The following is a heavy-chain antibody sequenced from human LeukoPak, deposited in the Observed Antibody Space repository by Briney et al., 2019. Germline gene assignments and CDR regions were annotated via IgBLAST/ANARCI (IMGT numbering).Heavy chain of an antibody. CDR1: GGSFSGYY. D-gene: IGHD3-10*01. J-gene: IGHJ4*02. CDR2: INHSGST. CDR3: ARDKYYYGSGKLDY. Sequence: SETLSLTCAVYGGSFSGYYWSWIRQPPGKGLEWIGEINHSGSTNYNPSLKSRVTISVDTSKNQFSLKLSSVTAADTAVYYCARDKYYYGSGKLDYWGQGTLVTVSS. V-gene: IGHV4-34*01.